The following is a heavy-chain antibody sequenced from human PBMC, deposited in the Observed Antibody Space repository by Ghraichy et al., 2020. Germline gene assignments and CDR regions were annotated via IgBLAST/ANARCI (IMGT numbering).Heavy chain of an antibody. CDR3: ARGAASASHYFDY. CDR2: IYPSGTP. CDR1: GGSFSSYY. Sequence: ETLSLTCTVSGGSFSSYYWSWIRQPAGKGLEWIGRIYPSGTPNYNPSLRSRLTMSVDTSKNQFSLNVRSVTAADTAVYYCARGAASASHYFDYWGQGTLVTVAS. J-gene: IGHJ4*02. V-gene: IGHV4-4*07. D-gene: IGHD1-26*01.